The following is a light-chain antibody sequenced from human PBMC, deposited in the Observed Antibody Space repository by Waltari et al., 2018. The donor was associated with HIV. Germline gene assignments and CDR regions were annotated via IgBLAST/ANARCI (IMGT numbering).Light chain of an antibody. CDR2: QAS. J-gene: IGKJ1*01. V-gene: IGKV3-11*01. CDR3: QHRADWAKT. Sequence: EIVLTQSPATLSLSPGDRATLSCRASQSVGYFLAWYQQRPGQGPRLLIYQASARATGIPARFSGSGSGTDFTLTISSLEPEDFAVCYCQHRADWAKTFGQGTKVEAK. CDR1: QSVGYF.